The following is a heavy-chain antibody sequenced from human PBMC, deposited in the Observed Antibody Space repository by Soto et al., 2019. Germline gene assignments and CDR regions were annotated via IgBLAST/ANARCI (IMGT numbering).Heavy chain of an antibody. CDR2: IRAYNGKT. V-gene: IGHV1-18*01. D-gene: IGHD5-12*01. CDR1: GYTFTSYG. CDR3: ARGGDVNYYHGMDV. J-gene: IGHJ6*02. Sequence: QVQLVQSGGEVKKPGASVKLSCTASGYTFTSYGISWVRQAPGQGLEWMGWIRAYNGKTNYAQNVQGRVTMTTDTYTRTAYMDLRSLRSDDTAVYYCARGGDVNYYHGMDVWGQGTTVTVSS.